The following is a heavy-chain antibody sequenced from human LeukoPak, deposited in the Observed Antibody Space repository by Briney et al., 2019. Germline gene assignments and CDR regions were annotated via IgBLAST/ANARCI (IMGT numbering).Heavy chain of an antibody. D-gene: IGHD3-22*01. CDR3: ARAVGDSSGYYYVDY. Sequence: SETLSLTCTVSGGSISSGGYYWSWIRQPPGKGLEWIGEINHSGSTNYNPSLKSRVTISVDTSKNQFSLKLSSVTAADTAVYYCARAVGDSSGYYYVDYWGRGTLVTVSS. CDR1: GGSISSGGYY. J-gene: IGHJ4*02. V-gene: IGHV4-39*07. CDR2: INHSGST.